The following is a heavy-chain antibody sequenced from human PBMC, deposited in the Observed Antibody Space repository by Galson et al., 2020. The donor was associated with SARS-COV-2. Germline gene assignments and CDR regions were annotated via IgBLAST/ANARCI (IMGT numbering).Heavy chain of an antibody. CDR3: ARLYPIVVIPAATHLTFDY. CDR1: GGSVSSNY. Sequence: SETLSLTCTVSGGSVSSNYWSWIRQSPGKGLEWIGYIYHSGTTNYNPSLNSRLTISLDTSKNQFSLRLNSVTAADTAVYYCARLYPIVVIPAATHLTFDYWGQGILVTVSS. CDR2: IYHSGTT. V-gene: IGHV4-59*08. D-gene: IGHD2-2*01. J-gene: IGHJ4*02.